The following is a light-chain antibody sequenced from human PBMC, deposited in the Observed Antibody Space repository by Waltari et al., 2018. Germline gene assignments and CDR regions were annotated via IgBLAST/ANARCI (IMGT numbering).Light chain of an antibody. V-gene: IGLV2-14*01. CDR2: EVS. J-gene: IGLJ1*01. Sequence: QSALTQPASVSGSPGQSITFSCTGTSSTVGGYNYVSWYQQHPGKVPKLMIYEVSNRPSGVSNRFSGSKSGNTASLTISGLQAEDEADYYCLSYTRSSTYVFGTGTKVTVL. CDR1: SSTVGGYNY. CDR3: LSYTRSSTYV.